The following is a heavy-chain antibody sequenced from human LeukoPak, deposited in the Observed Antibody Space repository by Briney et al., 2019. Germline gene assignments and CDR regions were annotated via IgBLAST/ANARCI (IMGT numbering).Heavy chain of an antibody. V-gene: IGHV3-15*01. CDR3: TTDQLSSSWYNFDY. CDR1: GFTFSNAW. CDR2: IKSKTDGGTT. J-gene: IGHJ4*02. Sequence: MTGGSLRLSCAASGFTFSNAWMSWVRQAPGKGLEWVGRIKSKTDGGTTDYAAPVKGRFTISRDDSKNTLYLQMNSLKTEDTAVYYCTTDQLSSSWYNFDYWGQGTLVTVSS. D-gene: IGHD6-13*01.